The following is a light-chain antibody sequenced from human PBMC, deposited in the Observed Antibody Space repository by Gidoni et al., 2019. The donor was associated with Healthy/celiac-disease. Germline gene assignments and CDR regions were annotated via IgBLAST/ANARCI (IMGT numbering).Light chain of an antibody. V-gene: IGKV1-39*01. J-gene: IGKJ4*01. CDR1: QSISSY. CDR3: QQNYSTRT. CDR2: AAS. Sequence: DLQITQFPSSLSASVGDRVTIPCWASQSISSYLNWYQQKPGKAPKLLNYAASSLQSGVPSRFSGSGSGTDFTLTISSLQHEDFATYCCQQNYSTRTFXEXTKVEIK.